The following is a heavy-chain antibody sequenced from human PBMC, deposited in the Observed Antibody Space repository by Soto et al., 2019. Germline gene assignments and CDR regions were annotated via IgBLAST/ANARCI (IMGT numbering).Heavy chain of an antibody. D-gene: IGHD3-22*01. Sequence: QVQLQESGPGLVKPSQTLSLTCTVSGGSISSGGYYWSWIRQHPGKGLEWIGYIYYCGSNYYNPSLKSPVTISVDTSKNQFSLKLSSVTAADTAVYYCARDGDTMTLDIWGQGTMVTVSS. CDR3: ARDGDTMTLDI. V-gene: IGHV4-31*01. CDR2: IYYCGSN. CDR1: GGSISSGGYY. J-gene: IGHJ3*02.